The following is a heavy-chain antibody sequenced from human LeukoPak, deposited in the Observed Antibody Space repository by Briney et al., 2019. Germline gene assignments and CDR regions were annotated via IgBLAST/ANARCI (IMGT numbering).Heavy chain of an antibody. V-gene: IGHV3-66*01. Sequence: GGSLRLSCAASGFAVSSNYMSWDRQAPGKGLEWVAVIYSGGSTNYSDSVKGRFTISRDNSKNTLYLLMNSLRAEDTAVYYCAIRKSGNAIDHWGQGTLVTVSS. CDR3: AIRKSGNAIDH. CDR2: IYSGGST. D-gene: IGHD5-12*01. J-gene: IGHJ4*02. CDR1: GFAVSSNY.